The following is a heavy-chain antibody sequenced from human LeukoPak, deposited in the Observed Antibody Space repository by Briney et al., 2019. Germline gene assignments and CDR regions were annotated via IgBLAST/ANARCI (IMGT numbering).Heavy chain of an antibody. J-gene: IGHJ6*03. CDR2: IYHSGSA. CDR1: GYSITSGHY. V-gene: IGHV4-38-2*02. CDR3: ARDFDYYFYSMDV. Sequence: PSETLSLTCTVSGYSITSGHYWGWIRQPPGKGLEWIGNIYHSGSAYYNPSLKSRVTMSVDTSKNQISLELNSVTAADTAVYYCARDFDYYFYSMDVWDKGTTVTVSS.